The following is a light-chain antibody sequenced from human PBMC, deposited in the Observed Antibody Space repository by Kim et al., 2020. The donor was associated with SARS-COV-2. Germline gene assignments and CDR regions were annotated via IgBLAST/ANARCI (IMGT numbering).Light chain of an antibody. CDR2: GAS. Sequence: VSPGERVPLSGRASQTVCSNLPLYQQRPGRAPRMLIYGASTTATGIPARFSGSVSGTEFTLTISSLQSEDSAVYYCQQYNNWPQTFGQGTKVDI. CDR3: QQYNNWPQT. V-gene: IGKV3-15*01. CDR1: QTVCSN. J-gene: IGKJ1*01.